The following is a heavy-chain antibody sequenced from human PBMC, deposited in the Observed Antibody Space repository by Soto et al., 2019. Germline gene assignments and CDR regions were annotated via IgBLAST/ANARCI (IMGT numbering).Heavy chain of an antibody. V-gene: IGHV3-74*01. J-gene: IGHJ4*02. CDR3: ARDQGYVGFDN. CDR1: GFTFSRYW. D-gene: IGHD5-12*01. CDR2: INSDGSST. Sequence: EVQLVESGGGLVQPGGSLRLSCAASGFTFSRYWMHWVRQAPGKGLVWVSRINSDGSSTNYADSVKGRFTISRDNAKNTVYLQMNSLRLEDTAVYYCARDQGYVGFDNWGQGTLLTVSS.